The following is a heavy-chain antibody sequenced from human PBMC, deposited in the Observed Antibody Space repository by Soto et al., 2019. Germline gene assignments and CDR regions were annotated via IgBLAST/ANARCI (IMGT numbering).Heavy chain of an antibody. V-gene: IGHV3-74*01. CDR2: INGDRSST. D-gene: IGHD1-7*01. CDR1: GFTFSSHW. CDR3: AGSPGLSRISGTTLGA. Sequence: EVQLVESGGGLVQPGGSLRLSCAASGFTFSSHWMHWVRQAPGKGLVWVSRINGDRSSTSYADSVKGRFTISRDNAKNMLYLQVNSLRADDTAVYYCAGSPGLSRISGTTLGAWGQGTLVTVSS. J-gene: IGHJ5*01.